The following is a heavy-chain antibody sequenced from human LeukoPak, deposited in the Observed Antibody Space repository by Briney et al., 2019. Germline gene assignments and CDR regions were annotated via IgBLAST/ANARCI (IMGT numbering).Heavy chain of an antibody. D-gene: IGHD3-22*01. V-gene: IGHV3-9*01. CDR1: GFTFDDYA. Sequence: GGSLRLSCAASGFTFDDYAMHWVRQAPGGGGGWGSGISWNSGSIGYADSVKGRFTISRDNAKNSLYLQMNSLRAEDTALYYCAKDSITYDSSGYFDYWGQGTLVTVSS. J-gene: IGHJ4*02. CDR2: ISWNSGSI. CDR3: AKDSITYDSSGYFDY.